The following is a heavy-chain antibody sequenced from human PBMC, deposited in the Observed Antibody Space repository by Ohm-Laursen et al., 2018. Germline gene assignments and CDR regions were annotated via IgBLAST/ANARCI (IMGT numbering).Heavy chain of an antibody. Sequence: SLRLSCSASGFTFSSYEMNWVRQAPGKGLEWVSCISSSGSTIHYADSVKGRFTISRDDSKNTLYLQIDSLRAEDTAVYHCAKEGYKYGLHNFDYWGKGTLVTVSS. J-gene: IGHJ4*02. D-gene: IGHD5-18*01. CDR2: ISSSGSTI. CDR1: GFTFSSYE. V-gene: IGHV3-48*03. CDR3: AKEGYKYGLHNFDY.